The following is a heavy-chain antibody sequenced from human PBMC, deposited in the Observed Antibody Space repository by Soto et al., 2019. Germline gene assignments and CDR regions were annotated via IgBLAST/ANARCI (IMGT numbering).Heavy chain of an antibody. CDR2: ISVGGGST. CDR3: AKDLGIQLWSSLGPRLFDY. CDR1: GFTFSSYA. V-gene: IGHV3-23*01. D-gene: IGHD5-18*01. Sequence: EVQLLESGGGLVQPGGSLRLSCAASGFTFSSYAMSWVRQAPGKGLEWVSAISVGGGSTYYADSVKGRFTISRDNSKNTLYLQINSLRAEDTAVYYCAKDLGIQLWSSLGPRLFDYWGHGTLVTVSS. J-gene: IGHJ4*01.